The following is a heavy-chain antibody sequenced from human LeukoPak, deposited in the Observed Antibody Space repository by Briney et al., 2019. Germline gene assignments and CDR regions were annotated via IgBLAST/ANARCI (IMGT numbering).Heavy chain of an antibody. CDR1: GFTFSSYW. D-gene: IGHD1-20*01. Sequence: GGSLRLSCAASGFTFSSYWMSWVRQAPGKGLEWVANIKQDGSEKYYVDSVKGRSPISRDNAKNPLYLQMNSLRAEDTAVYYCATDGLTGTTDGTLESWGQGTLVTVSS. CDR3: ATDGLTGTTDGTLES. V-gene: IGHV3-7*01. J-gene: IGHJ5*02. CDR2: IKQDGSEK.